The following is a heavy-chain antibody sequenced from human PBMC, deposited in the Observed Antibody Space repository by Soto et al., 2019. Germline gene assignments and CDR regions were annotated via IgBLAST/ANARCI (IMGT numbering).Heavy chain of an antibody. V-gene: IGHV3-53*01. CDR1: GFTVSSNY. CDR3: ARVPNRSGYSAVGHFDY. D-gene: IGHD3-22*01. CDR2: IYSGGST. J-gene: IGHJ4*02. Sequence: EVQLVESGGGLIQPGGSLRLSCAASGFTVSSNYMSWVRQAPGKGLEWVSVIYSGGSTYYADSVKGRFTISRDNSKNTLYLKMNSLRAEDTAVYYCARVPNRSGYSAVGHFDYWGQGTLVTVSS.